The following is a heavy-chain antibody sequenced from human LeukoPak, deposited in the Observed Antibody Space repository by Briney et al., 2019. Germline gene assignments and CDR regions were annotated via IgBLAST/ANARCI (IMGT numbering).Heavy chain of an antibody. CDR3: ARGRSLLRYLENWFDP. CDR1: GYTFTSYG. D-gene: IGHD3-9*01. CDR2: ISAYNGNT. Sequence: ASVKVSCKASGYTFTSYGISWVRQAPGQGLEWMGWISAYNGNTNYAQKLQGRVAMTTDTSTSTAYMELRSLRSDDTAVYYCARGRSLLRYLENWFDPWGQGTLVTVSS. J-gene: IGHJ5*02. V-gene: IGHV1-18*01.